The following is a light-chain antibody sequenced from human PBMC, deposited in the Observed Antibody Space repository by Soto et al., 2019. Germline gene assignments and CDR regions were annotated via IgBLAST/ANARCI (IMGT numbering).Light chain of an antibody. CDR3: SSYTSSSTVV. Sequence: QSALTQPASVSGSPGPSITISCTGTSSDVGGYNFVSWYQHHPGKAPKLMIFAVSNRPSGASNRFSGSKSGNTASLTISGLQAEGEAAYYCSSYTSSSTVVFGGGTKLTVL. CDR1: SSDVGGYNF. V-gene: IGLV2-14*01. J-gene: IGLJ2*01. CDR2: AVS.